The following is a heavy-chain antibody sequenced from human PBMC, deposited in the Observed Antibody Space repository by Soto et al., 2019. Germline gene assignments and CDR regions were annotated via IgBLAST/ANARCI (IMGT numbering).Heavy chain of an antibody. Sequence: GGSLRLSCAASGFTFSSYWMSWVRQAPGKGLEWVANIKQDGSEKYYVDSVKGRFTISRDNAKNSLYLQMNSLRAEDTAVYYCARGLGLLGDAFDIWGQGTMVTVSS. J-gene: IGHJ3*02. CDR3: ARGLGLLGDAFDI. CDR1: GFTFSSYW. CDR2: IKQDGSEK. D-gene: IGHD7-27*01. V-gene: IGHV3-7*05.